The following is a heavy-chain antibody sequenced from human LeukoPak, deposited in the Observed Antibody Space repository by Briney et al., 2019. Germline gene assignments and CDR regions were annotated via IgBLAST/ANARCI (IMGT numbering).Heavy chain of an antibody. Sequence: SETLSLTCTVSGGSISSGDFYWTWIRQPPGKVLEWIGYIYYSGNTYYNPSLKSRVTISVDTSKNQFSLKLSSVTAADTAVYYCAATASNWFEPWGQETLVTVSS. CDR1: GGSISSGDFY. D-gene: IGHD5-18*01. CDR3: AATASNWFEP. V-gene: IGHV4-30-4*08. CDR2: IYYSGNT. J-gene: IGHJ5*02.